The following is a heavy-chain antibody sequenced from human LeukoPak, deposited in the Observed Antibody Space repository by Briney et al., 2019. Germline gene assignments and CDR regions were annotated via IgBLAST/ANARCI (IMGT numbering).Heavy chain of an antibody. CDR3: AKDLWHLAARGYYYMDV. J-gene: IGHJ6*03. CDR2: INPSGGST. D-gene: IGHD6-6*01. CDR1: GYTFTSYY. Sequence: EASVKVSCKASGYTFTSYYMHWVRQAPGQGLEWMGIINPSGGSTSYAQKFQGRVTMTRDMSTSTVYMELSSLRSEDTAVYYCAKDLWHLAARGYYYMDVWGKGTTVTVSS. V-gene: IGHV1-46*01.